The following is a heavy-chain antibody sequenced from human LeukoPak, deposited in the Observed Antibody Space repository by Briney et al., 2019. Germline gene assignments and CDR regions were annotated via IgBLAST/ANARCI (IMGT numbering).Heavy chain of an antibody. CDR2: ISAYNGNT. J-gene: IGHJ5*02. CDR1: GYTFTSYG. V-gene: IGHV1-18*01. CDR3: ARDRMGEWELDAGVRLDP. D-gene: IGHD1-26*01. Sequence: ASVKVSCKASGYTFTSYGISWVRQAPGQGLEWMGWISAYNGNTNYAQKLQGRVTMTTDTSTSTAYMELRSLRSDDTAVYYCARDRMGEWELDAGVRLDPWGQGTLVTVSS.